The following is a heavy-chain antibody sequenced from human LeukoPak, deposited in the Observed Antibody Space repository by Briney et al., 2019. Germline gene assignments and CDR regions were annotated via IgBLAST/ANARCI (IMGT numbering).Heavy chain of an antibody. V-gene: IGHV1-2*02. J-gene: IGHJ4*02. CDR3: VRDPNEVGAL. Sequence: ASVKVSCKASGYTFTGYYMHWVRQAPGQGLEWMGWINPNNGGTNYAQKFQGRVTMTSDTSISTAYMELSRLRSDDTAVYYCVRDPNEVGALWGQGSLVTVSS. D-gene: IGHD1-26*01. CDR1: GYTFTGYY. CDR2: INPNNGGT.